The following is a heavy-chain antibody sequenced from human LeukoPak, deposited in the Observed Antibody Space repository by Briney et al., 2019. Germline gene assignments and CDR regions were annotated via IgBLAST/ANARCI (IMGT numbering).Heavy chain of an antibody. J-gene: IGHJ5*02. CDR1: GYTFTSYG. CDR3: ARGGRVLLWFGELQNNWFDP. CDR2: ISAYNGNT. V-gene: IGHV1-18*01. D-gene: IGHD3-10*01. Sequence: GASVKVSCKASGYTFTSYGISWVRQAPGQGLEWMGWISAYNGNTNYAQKLQGRVTMTTDTSTSTAYMELRSLRSDDTAVYYCARGGRVLLWFGELQNNWFDPWGQGTLVTVSS.